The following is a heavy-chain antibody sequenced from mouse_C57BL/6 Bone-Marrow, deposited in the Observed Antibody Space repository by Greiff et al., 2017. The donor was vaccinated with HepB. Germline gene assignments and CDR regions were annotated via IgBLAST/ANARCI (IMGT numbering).Heavy chain of an antibody. D-gene: IGHD2-1*01. Sequence: VQLQQSGPELVKPGASVKISCKASGYTFTDYYMNWVKQSHGKSLEWIGDINPNNGGTSYNQKFKGKATLTVDKSSSTAYMELRSLTSEDSAVYYCARGNLMDYWGQGTSVTVSS. CDR3: ARGNLMDY. CDR2: INPNNGGT. CDR1: GYTFTDYY. J-gene: IGHJ4*01. V-gene: IGHV1-26*01.